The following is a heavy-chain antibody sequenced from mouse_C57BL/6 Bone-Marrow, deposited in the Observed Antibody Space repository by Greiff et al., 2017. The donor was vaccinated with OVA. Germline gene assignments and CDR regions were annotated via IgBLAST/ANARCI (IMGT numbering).Heavy chain of an antibody. CDR1: GYTFTDYY. CDR2: INPYNGGT. V-gene: IGHV1-19*01. J-gene: IGHJ2*01. Sequence: VQLKESGPVLVKPGASVKMSCTASGYTFTDYYMNWVKQSHGKRLEWIGVINPYNGGTSYNQKFKGKATLTVDKSSSTAYMALNSLTSEDSAVYYCRGLYWGQGTTLTVSS. D-gene: IGHD3-1*01. CDR3: RGLY.